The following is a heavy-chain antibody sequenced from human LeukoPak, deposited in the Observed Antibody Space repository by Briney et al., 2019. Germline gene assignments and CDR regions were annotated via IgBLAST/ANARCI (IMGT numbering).Heavy chain of an antibody. V-gene: IGHV3-9*01. Sequence: PGGSLRLSCAASGFTFDDYAMHWVRQAPGKGLEWVSGISWNSGSIGYADSVKGRFTISRDNSKNTLYLQMNSLRAEDTAVYYCARDRNYYGMDVWGQGTTVTVSS. CDR3: ARDRNYYGMDV. J-gene: IGHJ6*02. CDR2: ISWNSGSI. CDR1: GFTFDDYA.